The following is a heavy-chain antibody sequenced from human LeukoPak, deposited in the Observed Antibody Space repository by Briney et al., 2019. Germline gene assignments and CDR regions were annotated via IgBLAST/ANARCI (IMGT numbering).Heavy chain of an antibody. J-gene: IGHJ3*02. Sequence: SGTLSLTCAVSGGSISSSNWWSWVRQPPGKGLEWIGEIYHSGSTNYNPSLKSRVTISVDTSKNQFSLKLSSVTAADTAVYYCARDSRGATTIFGVVIDAFDIWGQGTMVTVSS. CDR2: IYHSGST. D-gene: IGHD3-3*01. CDR3: ARDSRGATTIFGVVIDAFDI. V-gene: IGHV4-4*02. CDR1: GGSISSSNW.